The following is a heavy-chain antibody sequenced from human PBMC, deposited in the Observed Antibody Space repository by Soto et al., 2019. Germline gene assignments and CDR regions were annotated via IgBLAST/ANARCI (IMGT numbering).Heavy chain of an antibody. Sequence: PSETLSLTCIVSGGSISIYYWSWIRQPPGKGVEWIGYISYSGSTNYNPSLKSRVTISVDTSKNQLSLKLSSVTAADTAVYYSASVGRYYDSSGYSVDFWGQGTLVTVS. CDR1: GGSISIYY. D-gene: IGHD3-22*01. CDR2: ISYSGST. V-gene: IGHV4-59*01. J-gene: IGHJ4*02. CDR3: ASVGRYYDSSGYSVDF.